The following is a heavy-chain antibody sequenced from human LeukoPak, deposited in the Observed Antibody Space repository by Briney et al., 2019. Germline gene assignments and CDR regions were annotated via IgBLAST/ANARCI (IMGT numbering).Heavy chain of an antibody. CDR1: GFSFSNYA. Sequence: PGGSLRLSCAASGFSFSNYAMTWVRQAPEKGLEWVSGISVSGGTTFYADSVKGRFTISRDNSKNTLYLQMNSLRAEDTAVYYCAKEYNSGDWGQGTLVTVSS. CDR3: AKEYNSGD. D-gene: IGHD1-1*01. CDR2: ISVSGGTT. J-gene: IGHJ4*02. V-gene: IGHV3-23*01.